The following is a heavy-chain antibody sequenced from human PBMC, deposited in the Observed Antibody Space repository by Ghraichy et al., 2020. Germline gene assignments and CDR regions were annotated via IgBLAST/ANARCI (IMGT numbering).Heavy chain of an antibody. D-gene: IGHD2-2*01. V-gene: IGHV4-61*02. CDR1: GGSISSGSYY. CDR2: IYTSGST. Sequence: SQTISLTCTVSGGSISSGSYYWSWIRQPAGKGLEWIGRIYTSGSTNYNPSLKSRVTISVDTSKNQFSLKLSSVTAADTAVYYCARDRSTRGIDYWGQGTLVTVSS. J-gene: IGHJ4*02. CDR3: ARDRSTRGIDY.